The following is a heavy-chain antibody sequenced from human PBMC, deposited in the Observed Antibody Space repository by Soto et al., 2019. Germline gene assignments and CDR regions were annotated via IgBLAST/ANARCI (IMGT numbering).Heavy chain of an antibody. Sequence: GASVKVSCKASGYTFTSYYMHWVRQAPGQGLEWMGIINPSGGSTSYAQKFQGRVTMTRDTSTSTFYMELSSLRSEDTAVYYCARDLPNTRVIDTFDYWGQGTLVTVSS. V-gene: IGHV1-46*01. CDR2: INPSGGST. D-gene: IGHD3-16*02. CDR1: GYTFTSYY. CDR3: ARDLPNTRVIDTFDY. J-gene: IGHJ4*02.